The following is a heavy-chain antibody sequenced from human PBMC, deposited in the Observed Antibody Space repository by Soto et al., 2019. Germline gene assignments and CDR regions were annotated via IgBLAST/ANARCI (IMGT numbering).Heavy chain of an antibody. Sequence: QLVQSGADVKKPGESLKISCKGSGYYFTDSSIAWVRQMPGKGLEWMGIIHPANSDIRYTTAFQGHITISADKSITTAYLQWSSLRASDPAMYFCTRQSTYGHLESWGQGSLVTVSS. CDR1: GYYFTDSS. CDR2: IHPANSDI. J-gene: IGHJ4*02. CDR3: TRQSTYGHLES. D-gene: IGHD2-2*01. V-gene: IGHV5-51*01.